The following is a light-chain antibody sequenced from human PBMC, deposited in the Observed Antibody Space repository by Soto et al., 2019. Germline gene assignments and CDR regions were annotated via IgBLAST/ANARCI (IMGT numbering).Light chain of an antibody. Sequence: EIVLTQSPGTLSLSPWERATLSCRASQTISSSFLAWYQQKHGQAPRLLIYRASRRAPGIPDRFSGSGSWTDLTLTISRMEPEDFAVYYCHQFGSSPLDTFGPGTKVEIK. CDR1: QTISSSF. CDR3: HQFGSSPLDT. CDR2: RAS. J-gene: IGKJ3*01. V-gene: IGKV3-20*01.